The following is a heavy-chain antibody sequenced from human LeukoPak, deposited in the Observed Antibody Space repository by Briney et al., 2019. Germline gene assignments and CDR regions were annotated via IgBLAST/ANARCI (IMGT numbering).Heavy chain of an antibody. Sequence: GGSLRLSCAASGFTFSDYYMSWIRQAPGKGLEWVSYISSSGSTIYYADSVKGRFTISRDNAKNSLYLQMNSLRAEATAVYYCSRGAYCGGDGYSHTNYGMDVWGQGTTVTVSS. J-gene: IGHJ6*02. CDR3: SRGAYCGGDGYSHTNYGMDV. V-gene: IGHV3-11*01. D-gene: IGHD2-21*02. CDR1: GFTFSDYY. CDR2: ISSSGSTI.